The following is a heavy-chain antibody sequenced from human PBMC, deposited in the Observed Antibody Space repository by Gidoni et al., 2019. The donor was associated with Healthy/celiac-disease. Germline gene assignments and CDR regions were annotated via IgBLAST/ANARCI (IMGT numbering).Heavy chain of an antibody. CDR1: EYTCSNAG. CDR3: TTDDTRVRGVQDRL. V-gene: IGHV3-15*02. D-gene: IGHD3-10*01. CDR2: IKSKTDGGTA. Sequence: EVQLVESGGALVRRGGYGRLCCAAAEYTCSNAGMTWVRQAPGKWLEWVGRIKSKTDGGTADYAVPVKGRFTISRDDSKHTLYLHMHSLKTEDTAVCYCTTDDTRVRGVQDRLWGQGTLVTVSS. J-gene: IGHJ4*02.